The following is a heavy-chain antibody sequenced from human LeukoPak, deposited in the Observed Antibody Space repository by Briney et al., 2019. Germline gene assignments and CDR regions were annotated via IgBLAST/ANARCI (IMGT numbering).Heavy chain of an antibody. J-gene: IGHJ6*02. CDR3: AKGLLHPSSYYYYGMDV. Sequence: GGSLRLSCAASGFTFSSYGMHRVRQAPGKGLEWVAVISYDGSNKYYADSVKGRFTISRDNSKNTLYLQMNSLRAEDTAVYYCAKGLLHPSSYYYYGMDVWGQGTTVTVSS. CDR1: GFTFSSYG. V-gene: IGHV3-30*18. CDR2: ISYDGSNK. D-gene: IGHD2-15*01.